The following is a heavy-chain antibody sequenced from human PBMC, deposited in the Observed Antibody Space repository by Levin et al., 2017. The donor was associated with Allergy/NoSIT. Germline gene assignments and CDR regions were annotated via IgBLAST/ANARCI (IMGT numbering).Heavy chain of an antibody. D-gene: IGHD3-3*01. J-gene: IGHJ2*01. CDR1: GFTFSSYA. CDR2: ISGSGGST. Sequence: GESLKISCAASGFTFSSYAMSWVRQAPGKGLEWVSAISGSGGSTYYADSVKGRFTISRDNSKNTLYLQMNSLRAEDTAVYYCAKDLVYYDFWSGYFDYWYFDLWGRGTLVTVSS. V-gene: IGHV3-23*01. CDR3: AKDLVYYDFWSGYFDYWYFDL.